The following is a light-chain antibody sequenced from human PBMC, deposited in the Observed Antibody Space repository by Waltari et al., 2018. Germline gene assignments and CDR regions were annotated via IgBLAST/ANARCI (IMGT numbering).Light chain of an antibody. CDR2: VAS. V-gene: IGKV1-39*01. CDR3: QQSYTTAFT. J-gene: IGKJ2*01. Sequence: IQMTQSQSSLPASVGDRVTITCRASQSISSSLNWYQQIPGKAPKLLIYVASTLRSGVPSRFSGSGSGTDFSLTISSLQPEDFATYYCQQSYTTAFTFGQGTKLEIK. CDR1: QSISSS.